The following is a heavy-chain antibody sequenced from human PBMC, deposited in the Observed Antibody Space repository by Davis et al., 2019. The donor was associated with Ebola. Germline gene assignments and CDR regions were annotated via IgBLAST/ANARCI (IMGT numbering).Heavy chain of an antibody. CDR3: ARLYSSSWYVDYYYGMDV. CDR1: GGSFSGYY. J-gene: IGHJ6*04. D-gene: IGHD6-13*01. Sequence: MPSETLSLTCAVYGGSFSGYYWSWIRQPPGKGLEWIGEINHSGSTNYNPSLKSRVTISVDTSKNQFSLKLSSVTAADTAVYYCARLYSSSWYVDYYYGMDVWGKGTTVTVSS. V-gene: IGHV4-34*01. CDR2: INHSGST.